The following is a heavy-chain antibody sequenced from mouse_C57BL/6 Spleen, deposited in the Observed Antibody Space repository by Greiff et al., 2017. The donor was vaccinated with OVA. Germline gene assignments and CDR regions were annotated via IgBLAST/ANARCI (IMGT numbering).Heavy chain of an antibody. CDR1: GYTFTDYY. D-gene: IGHD2-3*01. CDR2: INPNNGGT. CDR3: ARFDDGYYVPYWYFDV. Sequence: EVQLQQSGPELVKPGASVKISCKASGYTFTDYYMNWVKQSHGKSLEWIGDINPNNGGTSYNQKFKGKATLTVDKSSSTAYMELRSLTSEDSAVYYCARFDDGYYVPYWYFDVWGTGTTVTVSS. J-gene: IGHJ1*03. V-gene: IGHV1-26*01.